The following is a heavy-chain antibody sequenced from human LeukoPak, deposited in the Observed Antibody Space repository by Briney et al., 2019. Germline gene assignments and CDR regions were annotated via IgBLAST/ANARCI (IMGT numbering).Heavy chain of an antibody. CDR1: GYTFSSYW. Sequence: GESLKISCKGSGYTFSSYWIGWVRQMPGKGLEWMGIIYPGDSGTRDSPSFQGQVTISADKSISTAYLQWTSLKASDTAIYYCARRGEYNSSVAFDYWGQGTLVTVSS. D-gene: IGHD6-6*01. CDR3: ARRGEYNSSVAFDY. J-gene: IGHJ4*02. CDR2: IYPGDSGT. V-gene: IGHV5-51*01.